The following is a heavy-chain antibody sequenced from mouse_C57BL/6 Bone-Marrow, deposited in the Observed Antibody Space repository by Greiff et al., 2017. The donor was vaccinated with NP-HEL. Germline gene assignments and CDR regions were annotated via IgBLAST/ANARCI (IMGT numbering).Heavy chain of an antibody. V-gene: IGHV5-4*01. CDR1: GFTFSSYA. J-gene: IGHJ4*01. D-gene: IGHD1-1*01. Sequence: EVQRVESGGGLVKPGGSLKLSCAASGFTFSSYAMSWVRQTPEKRLEWVATISDGGSYTYYPDNVKGRFTISRDNAKNNLYLQMSHLKSEDTAMYYCAREATVVAGDYWGQGTSVTVSS. CDR2: ISDGGSYT. CDR3: AREATVVAGDY.